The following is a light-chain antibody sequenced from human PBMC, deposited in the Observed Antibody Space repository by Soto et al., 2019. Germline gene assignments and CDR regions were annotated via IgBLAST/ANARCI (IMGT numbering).Light chain of an antibody. CDR3: QSYGSSLSASGV. J-gene: IGLJ2*01. Sequence: QSVLTQPPSVSGAPGQRVTISCTGSSSNIGAGYDVHWYQQLPGTAPKLLIYGNSNRPSGVPDRFSGSKSGTSASLAITALQAEDEADYYCQSYGSSLSASGVFGGGTKVTVL. CDR2: GNS. CDR1: SSNIGAGYD. V-gene: IGLV1-40*01.